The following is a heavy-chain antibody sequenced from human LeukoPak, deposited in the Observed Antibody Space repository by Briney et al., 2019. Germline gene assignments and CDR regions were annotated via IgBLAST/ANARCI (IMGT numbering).Heavy chain of an antibody. J-gene: IGHJ4*02. CDR1: GYSFTSYW. V-gene: IGHV1-2*02. CDR3: ARDRTYYYDSSGYLFDY. CDR2: INPNSGST. Sequence: GESLKISCKGSGYSFTSYWIGWVRQAPGQGLEWMGWINPNSGSTNYAQKFQGRVTMTRDTSISTAYMELSRLRSDDTAVYYCARDRTYYYDSSGYLFDYWGQGTLVTVSS. D-gene: IGHD3-22*01.